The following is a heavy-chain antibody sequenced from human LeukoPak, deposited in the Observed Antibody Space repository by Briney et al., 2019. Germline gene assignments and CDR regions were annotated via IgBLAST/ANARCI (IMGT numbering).Heavy chain of an antibody. CDR1: GITLSNYG. D-gene: IGHD3-10*01. J-gene: IGHJ4*02. Sequence: GGSLRLSCAVSGITLSNYGMSWVRQAPGKGLEWLAGLSGSGGGTNYADSVQGRFTISRDNPKNKVYLQMNSLRAEDTAVYFCAKRGVVIRVFLVGFHKEAYYFDSWGQGALVTVSS. CDR2: LSGSGGGT. V-gene: IGHV3-23*01. CDR3: AKRGVVIRVFLVGFHKEAYYFDS.